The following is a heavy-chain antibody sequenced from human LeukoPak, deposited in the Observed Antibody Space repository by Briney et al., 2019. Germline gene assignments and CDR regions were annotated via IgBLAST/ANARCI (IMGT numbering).Heavy chain of an antibody. Sequence: ATVKVPCKASGYTFTSYDINWVRQATGQGLEWMGWMNPNSGNTGYAQKFQGRVTMTRNTSISTAYMELSSLRSEDTAVYYCARRPSSGWYNNWFDPWGQGTLVTVSS. D-gene: IGHD6-19*01. J-gene: IGHJ5*02. V-gene: IGHV1-8*01. CDR3: ARRPSSGWYNNWFDP. CDR2: MNPNSGNT. CDR1: GYTFTSYD.